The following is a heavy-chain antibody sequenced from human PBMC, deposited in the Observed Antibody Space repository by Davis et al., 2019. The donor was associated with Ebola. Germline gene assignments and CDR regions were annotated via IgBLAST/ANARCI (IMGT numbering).Heavy chain of an antibody. CDR1: GFSFNEYH. D-gene: IGHD1-1*01. CDR3: GATGVDYLDY. CDR2: INGDSSYT. V-gene: IGHV3-11*06. J-gene: IGHJ4*02. Sequence: GESLKISCAASGFSFNEYHMSWIRQAPGKGLEWLAYINGDSSYTNYADSVKGRFTISRDNAKNSLYLQMNSLRPEDTAVYYCGATGVDYLDYWGQGTLVTVSS.